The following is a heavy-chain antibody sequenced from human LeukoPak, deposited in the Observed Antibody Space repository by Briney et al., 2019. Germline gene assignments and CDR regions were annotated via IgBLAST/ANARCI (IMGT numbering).Heavy chain of an antibody. Sequence: SETLSLTCAVSGGSISSCGYSWSWIRQPPGKGLEWIGYIYHSGSTYYNPSLKSRVTISVDRSKNQFSLKLSSVTAADTAVYYCARRNDYYDSSGSIPSFDYWGQGTLVTVSS. CDR3: ARRNDYYDSSGSIPSFDY. J-gene: IGHJ4*02. CDR1: GGSISSCGYS. CDR2: IYHSGST. D-gene: IGHD3-22*01. V-gene: IGHV4-30-2*01.